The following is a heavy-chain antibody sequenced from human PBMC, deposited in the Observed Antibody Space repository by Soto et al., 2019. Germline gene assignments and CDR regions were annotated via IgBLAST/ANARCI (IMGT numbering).Heavy chain of an antibody. CDR3: ARHSGGGWDRDVH. CDR1: GGSISSYY. J-gene: IGHJ4*02. V-gene: IGHV4-59*08. Sequence: SETLSLTCTVSGGSISSYYWSWIRQPPGKGLEWIGYIYYSGSTNYNPSLKSRVTISVDTSKNQFSLKLSSVTAADTAVYYCARHSGGGWDRDVHWGQGTLVTVSS. D-gene: IGHD6-19*01. CDR2: IYYSGST.